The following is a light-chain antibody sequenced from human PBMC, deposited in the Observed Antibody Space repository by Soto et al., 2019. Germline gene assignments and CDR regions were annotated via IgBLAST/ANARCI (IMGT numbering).Light chain of an antibody. Sequence: DIQMTQSPSTLSASIGDRVTITCRASQNINNWIAWYQQKPGKAPKFLIYDASTLESGVPSRFSGSGFGTEFSLTLSSMQPDDFGSYYCQHMRTCGQGTKVAIK. CDR2: DAS. J-gene: IGKJ1*01. CDR3: QHMRT. V-gene: IGKV1-5*01. CDR1: QNINNW.